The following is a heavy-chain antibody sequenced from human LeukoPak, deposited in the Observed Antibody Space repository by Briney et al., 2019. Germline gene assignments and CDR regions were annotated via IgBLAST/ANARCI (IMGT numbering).Heavy chain of an antibody. Sequence: SENLSLTCTVSGGSISSSSFYWGWIRQPPGKGLEWIGNIYYSGSTYYNPSLKSRVTISVDTSKNQFSLKLSSVTAADTAMYYCARLVWFEDRYFDYWGQGTLVTVSS. V-gene: IGHV4-39*01. J-gene: IGHJ4*02. CDR3: ARLVWFEDRYFDY. CDR1: GGSISSSSFY. CDR2: IYYSGST. D-gene: IGHD3-10*01.